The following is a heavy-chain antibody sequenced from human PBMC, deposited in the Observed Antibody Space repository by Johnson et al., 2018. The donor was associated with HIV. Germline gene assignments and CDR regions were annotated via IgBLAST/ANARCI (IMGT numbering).Heavy chain of an antibody. CDR3: ARDRYPPYDAFDM. CDR2: INTGGSR. D-gene: IGHD1-1*01. J-gene: IGHJ3*02. CDR1: GFTFDDCG. Sequence: VQLVESGGGVVRPGGSLRLSCAVSGFTFDDCGMSWVRQAPGKGLEWVSGINTGGSRGYADDVKDRFTISRDNAKRSLYLQMNSLRVEDTALCFCARDRYPPYDAFDMWGQGTMVTVAS. V-gene: IGHV3-20*04.